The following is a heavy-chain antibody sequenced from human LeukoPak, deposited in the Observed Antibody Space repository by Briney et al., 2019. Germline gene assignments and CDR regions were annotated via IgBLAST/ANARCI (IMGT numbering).Heavy chain of an antibody. CDR2: VHLDGRT. J-gene: IGHJ4*02. V-gene: IGHV4-4*02. D-gene: IGHD6-25*01. CDR3: AREGGFYRPLDY. CDR1: GGSVSSTNW. Sequence: PSETLSLTCGVSGGSVSSTNWWTWIRKPPGKGLEWIGEVHLDGRTNFNPSLKSRLTMSVDLSENHVSLKLTSVTAADTAVYYCAREGGFYRPLDYSGQGTLVTVSS.